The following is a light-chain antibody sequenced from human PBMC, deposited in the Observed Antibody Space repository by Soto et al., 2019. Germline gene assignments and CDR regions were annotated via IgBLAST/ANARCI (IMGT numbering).Light chain of an antibody. CDR2: EVN. CDR3: SSYTTSSTLVV. Sequence: QSVLTQPASVSGSLGQSITISCTGSSSDVGGYDYVSWYQQHPGKAPKLMIYEVNNRPSGVSNRFSGSKSGNTASLTISGLQAEDEADYYCSSYTTSSTLVVFGGGTKVTVL. CDR1: SSDVGGYDY. V-gene: IGLV2-14*01. J-gene: IGLJ3*02.